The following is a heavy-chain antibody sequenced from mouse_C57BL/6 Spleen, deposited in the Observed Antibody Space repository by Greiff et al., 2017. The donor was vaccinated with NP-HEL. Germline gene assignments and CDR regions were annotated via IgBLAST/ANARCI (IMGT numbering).Heavy chain of an antibody. CDR3: ERDSDYGSFDY. J-gene: IGHJ2*01. CDR2: ISYDGSN. D-gene: IGHD1-1*01. CDR1: GYSITSGYY. V-gene: IGHV3-6*01. Sequence: VQLKESGPGLVKPSQSLSLTCSVTGYSITSGYYWNWIRQFPGNKLEWMGYISYDGSNNYNPSLKNRISITRDTSKNQFFLKLNSVTTEDTATYYCERDSDYGSFDYWGQGTTLTVSS.